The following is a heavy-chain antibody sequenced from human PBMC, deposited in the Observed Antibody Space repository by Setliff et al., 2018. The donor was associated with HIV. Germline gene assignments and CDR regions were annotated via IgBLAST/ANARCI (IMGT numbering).Heavy chain of an antibody. V-gene: IGHV4-61*05. CDR2: IYSSGTT. J-gene: IGHJ4*02. Sequence: PSETLSLTCTVSGGSISRSGTYWGWIRQPPGKGLEWIGYIYSSGTTQYNPSVESRVTMSLDTSRDQFSLNLRSVTAADTAVYFCARLIHTGLLYFDFWGLGTLVTVSS. D-gene: IGHD2-8*02. CDR1: GGSISRSGTY. CDR3: ARLIHTGLLYFDF.